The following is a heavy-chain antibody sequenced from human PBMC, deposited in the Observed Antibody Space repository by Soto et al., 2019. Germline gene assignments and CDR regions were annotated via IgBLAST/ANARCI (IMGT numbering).Heavy chain of an antibody. Sequence: QVQLVQSGAEVKKPGSSVKVSCKASGGTFSNSVISWVRQAPGQGLEWMGGLIPIFGTANYARKLQGRVTIIADESTSTAYMELSSLRSEDTAVYYCARAPILPGVTIHEYYFDYWGQGTLVTVSS. D-gene: IGHD3-3*01. CDR2: LIPIFGTA. CDR3: ARAPILPGVTIHEYYFDY. V-gene: IGHV1-69*01. J-gene: IGHJ4*02. CDR1: GGTFSNSV.